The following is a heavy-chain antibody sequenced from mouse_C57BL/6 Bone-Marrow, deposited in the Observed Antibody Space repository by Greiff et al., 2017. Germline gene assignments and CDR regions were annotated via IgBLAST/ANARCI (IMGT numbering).Heavy chain of an antibody. CDR2: IYPGSGST. CDR1: GYTFTSYW. J-gene: IGHJ4*01. CDR3: ARDYYGGFLYYYAMDY. Sequence: QVQLQQPGAELVKPGASVKMSCKASGYTFTSYWITWVKQRPGQGLEWIGDIYPGSGSTNYNQKFKSKDTLTVDTSSSTAYMQLSSLTSEDSAVYYGARDYYGGFLYYYAMDYWGQGTSVTVSS. D-gene: IGHD1-1*02. V-gene: IGHV1-55*01.